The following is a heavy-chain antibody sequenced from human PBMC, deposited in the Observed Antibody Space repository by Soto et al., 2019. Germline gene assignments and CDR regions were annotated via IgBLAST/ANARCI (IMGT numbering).Heavy chain of an antibody. J-gene: IGHJ3*02. CDR2: NIPIFGTA. CDR1: GGTFSSYA. D-gene: IGHD4-17*01. Sequence: QVQLVQSGAEVKKPGSSVKVSCKASGGTFSSYAISWVRQAPGQGLEWMGGNIPIFGTANYAQKFQGRVTITADESTSIAYKELSIQYSEGTGVHYCAGLRAYGDHRFAFDIWGQGTMVTVSS. CDR3: AGLRAYGDHRFAFDI. V-gene: IGHV1-69*01.